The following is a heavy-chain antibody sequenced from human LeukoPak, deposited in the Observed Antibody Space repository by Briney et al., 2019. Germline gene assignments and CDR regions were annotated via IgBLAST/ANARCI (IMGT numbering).Heavy chain of an antibody. J-gene: IGHJ6*02. Sequence: VSVKVSCKASGYTFTSHYMHWVRQAPGQGLEWMGIINPSGGSTSSAQKFQGRVTMTRDTSTSTVYMELSSLRSEDTAVYYCARIKGAYCSGGSCYYPANYYYGMDVWGQGTTVTVSS. D-gene: IGHD2-15*01. CDR1: GYTFTSHY. CDR2: INPSGGST. CDR3: ARIKGAYCSGGSCYYPANYYYGMDV. V-gene: IGHV1-46*01.